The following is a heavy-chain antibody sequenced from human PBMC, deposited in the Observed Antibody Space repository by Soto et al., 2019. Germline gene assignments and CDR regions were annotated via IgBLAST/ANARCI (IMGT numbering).Heavy chain of an antibody. CDR3: AKDGAPPYCSGGNFHSNPGY. V-gene: IGHV3-30*18. J-gene: IGHJ4*02. CDR1: GFTFRHYG. Sequence: GGSPTLSSTGTGFTFRHYGMHWVRQTPGKGLDLVAVISFEARKEYYADSVKGRFTISRDNSKNTLWLQMSSLRAEDTAVYYCAKDGAPPYCSGGNFHSNPGYWGQGTLVTVSS. D-gene: IGHD2-15*01. CDR2: ISFEARKE.